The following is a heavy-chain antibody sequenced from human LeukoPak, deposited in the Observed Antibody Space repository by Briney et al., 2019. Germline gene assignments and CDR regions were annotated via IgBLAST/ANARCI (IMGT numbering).Heavy chain of an antibody. CDR3: ARTEALSGTALAP. CDR1: GGGFSSYL. D-gene: IGHD1-7*01. CDR2: ITPLLGKT. J-gene: IGHJ5*02. V-gene: IGHV1-69*10. Sequence: SVTVSCKASGGGFSSYLFTWVRQARGQGLEWMGGITPLLGKTSNAERFQGRVTITADEATRTVYMELSSLRSEDTAVYYCARTEALSGTALAPWGQGTLVTVSS.